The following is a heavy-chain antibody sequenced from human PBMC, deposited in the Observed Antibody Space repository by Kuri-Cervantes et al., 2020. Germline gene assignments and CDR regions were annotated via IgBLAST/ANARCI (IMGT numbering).Heavy chain of an antibody. CDR3: ASLCTGRYSVGFDF. CDR2: IYKNGNT. J-gene: IGHJ4*02. V-gene: IGHV4-38-2*01. Sequence: GSLRLSCVVSGYSISSGYYWDWIRQPPGKGLEWIGDIYKNGNTKYNPSLSSRVIVSVDTSKSQFSLKLNSVTAADTAVYYCASLCTGRYSVGFDFWGQGILVTVSS. D-gene: IGHD1-26*01. CDR1: GYSISSGYY.